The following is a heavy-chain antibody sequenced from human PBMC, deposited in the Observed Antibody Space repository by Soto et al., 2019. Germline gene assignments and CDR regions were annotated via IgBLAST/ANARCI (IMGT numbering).Heavy chain of an antibody. D-gene: IGHD1-26*01. CDR1: GGSISSYY. CDR2: IYYSGST. Sequence: SETLSLTCTVSGGSISSYYWSWIRQPPGKGLEWIGYIYYSGSTNYNPSLKSRVTISVGTSKNQFSLKLSSVTAADTAVYYCARGGVGATSIFDYWGQGTLVTVSS. J-gene: IGHJ4*02. V-gene: IGHV4-59*01. CDR3: ARGGVGATSIFDY.